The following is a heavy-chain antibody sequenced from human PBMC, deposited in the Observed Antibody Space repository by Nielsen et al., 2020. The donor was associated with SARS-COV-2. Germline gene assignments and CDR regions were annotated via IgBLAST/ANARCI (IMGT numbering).Heavy chain of an antibody. J-gene: IGHJ3*02. Sequence: GESLKISCAASGFTFSSYWMSWVRQAPGKGLEWVANIKQDGSEKYYVDSVKGRFTISRDNAKNSLYLQMNSLRAEDTAVYYCARPTFLWFGESPGAFDIWGQGTMVTVSS. D-gene: IGHD3-10*01. CDR2: IKQDGSEK. CDR3: ARPTFLWFGESPGAFDI. V-gene: IGHV3-7*03. CDR1: GFTFSSYW.